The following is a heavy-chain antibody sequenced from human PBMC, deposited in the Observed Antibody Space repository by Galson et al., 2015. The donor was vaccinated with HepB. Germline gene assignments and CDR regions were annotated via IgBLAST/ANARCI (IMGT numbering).Heavy chain of an antibody. CDR1: GYTLTELS. CDR2: FDPEDGET. CDR3: ATAAACGGDCYFDY. D-gene: IGHD2-21*01. J-gene: IGHJ4*02. V-gene: IGHV1-24*01. Sequence: SVKVSCKVSGYTLTELSMHWVRQAPGKGLEWMGGFDPEDGETIYAQKFQGRVTMTEDTSTDTAYMELSSLRSEDTAVYYCATAAACGGDCYFDYWGQGTLVTVSS.